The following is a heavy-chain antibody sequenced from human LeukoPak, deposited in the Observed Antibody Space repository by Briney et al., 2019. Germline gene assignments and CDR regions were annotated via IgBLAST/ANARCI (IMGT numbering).Heavy chain of an antibody. D-gene: IGHD3-10*01. J-gene: IGHJ6*02. CDR2: ICGCGGST. CDR3: AKGTGVRGGITDYYYYGMDV. CDR1: GFPFSSYA. Sequence: GGSLSLSCAASGFPFSSYAMLWVRQAPGRGVEWVSDICGCGGSTYYADTMKGRFTISRDNSKNTLYLKMNSLRAEDTVVYYCAKGTGVRGGITDYYYYGMDVWGQGTTVTVSS. V-gene: IGHV3-23*01.